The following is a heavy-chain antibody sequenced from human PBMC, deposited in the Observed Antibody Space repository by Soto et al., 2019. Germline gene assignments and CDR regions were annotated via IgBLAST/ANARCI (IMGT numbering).Heavy chain of an antibody. CDR3: ARDNDRLQLGGNYYYLLDV. D-gene: IGHD4-4*01. CDR2: IIPLFRTP. J-gene: IGHJ6*02. CDR1: GGTFSSSA. V-gene: IGHV1-69*05. Sequence: QVQLVQSGAEMKEPGSSVKVSCKTSGGTFSSSAISWLRQAPGQGLEWMGGIIPLFRTPDYAQKFQGRVTVAXDXPTSTAYMELSSLRSEDTAVYYCARDNDRLQLGGNYYYLLDVWGQGTTITVSS.